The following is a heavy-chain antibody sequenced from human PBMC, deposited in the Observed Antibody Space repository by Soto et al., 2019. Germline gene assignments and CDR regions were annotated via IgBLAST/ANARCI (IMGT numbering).Heavy chain of an antibody. CDR2: ISSSSSYI. CDR3: ARDQADAYCGGDCLYYYYGMDV. Sequence: GGSLRLSCSASGFTFSSYSMNWVRQAPGKGLEWVSSISSSSSYIYYADSVKGRFTISRDNAKNSLYLQMNSLRAEDTAVYYCARDQADAYCGGDCLYYYYGMDVLGKGTTVTVSS. V-gene: IGHV3-21*01. J-gene: IGHJ6*04. CDR1: GFTFSSYS. D-gene: IGHD2-21*02.